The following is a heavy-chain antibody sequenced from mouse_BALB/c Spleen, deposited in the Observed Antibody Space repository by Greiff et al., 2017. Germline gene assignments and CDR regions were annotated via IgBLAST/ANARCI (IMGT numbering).Heavy chain of an antibody. V-gene: IGHV1-9*01. CDR3: ARNYYGYENYFDY. CDR2: ILPVSGST. J-gene: IGHJ2*01. Sequence: QVQLKESGAELMKPGASVKISCKATGYTFSSYCIEWVKQRPGHGLEWIGEILPVSGSTNYNEKFKGKATFTADTSSNTAYMQLSSLTSEDSAVYYCARNYYGYENYFDYWGQGTTRTVSS. CDR1: GYTFSSYC. D-gene: IGHD1-2*01.